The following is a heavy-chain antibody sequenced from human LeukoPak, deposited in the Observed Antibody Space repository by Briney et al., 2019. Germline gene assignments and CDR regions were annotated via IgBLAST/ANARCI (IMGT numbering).Heavy chain of an antibody. CDR1: GYTFTGYY. J-gene: IGHJ5*02. CDR2: INPNSGGT. CDR3: ARGEDNWNYWGFDP. D-gene: IGHD1-7*01. V-gene: IGHV1-2*02. Sequence: ASVKVSCKASGYTFTGYYIHWVRQAPGQGLEWMGWINPNSGGTNYAQKFQGRVTMTRDTSITTTYMELSRVRSDDTAVYYCARGEDNWNYWGFDPWGQGTLLTVSS.